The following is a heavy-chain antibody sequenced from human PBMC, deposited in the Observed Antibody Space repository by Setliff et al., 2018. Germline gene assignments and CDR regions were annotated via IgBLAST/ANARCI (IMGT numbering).Heavy chain of an antibody. CDR2: IYYSGTT. J-gene: IGHJ4*02. CDR1: GGSISTYY. Sequence: SETLSLTCTVSGGSISTYYWTWIRQPPGKAPEWIGYIYYSGTTNYSPSLKSRVTISIDMSKNQFSLKLNSVTAADTAVYYCARGAYIGLDYWGQGTLVTVSS. CDR3: ARGAYIGLDY. V-gene: IGHV4-59*01. D-gene: IGHD4-4*01.